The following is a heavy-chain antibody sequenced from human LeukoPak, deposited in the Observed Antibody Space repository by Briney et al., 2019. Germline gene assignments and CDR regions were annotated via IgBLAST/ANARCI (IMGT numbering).Heavy chain of an antibody. V-gene: IGHV3-11*04. D-gene: IGHD2-2*01. CDR2: ISSSGSTI. CDR3: AKDGGIVVVPAPIDY. Sequence: GGSLRLSCAASGFTFSDYYMSWIRQAPGKGLEWVSYISSSGSTIYYADSVKGRFTISRDNAKNSLYLQMNSLRAEDTAVYYCAKDGGIVVVPAPIDYWGQGTLVTVSS. CDR1: GFTFSDYY. J-gene: IGHJ4*02.